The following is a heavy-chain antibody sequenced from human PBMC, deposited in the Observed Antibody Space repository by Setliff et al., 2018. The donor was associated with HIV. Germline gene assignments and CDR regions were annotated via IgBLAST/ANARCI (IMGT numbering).Heavy chain of an antibody. V-gene: IGHV4-39*01. Sequence: SETLSLTCTVSGDSITSGHFYWGWIRQAPGKGLEWIGNILDGRVTFFNPSLRGRVTISVDASKNQVSLNLRSVTAADSAVYYCAKGVAGLQYYYYYMDVWGKGTTVTVSS. J-gene: IGHJ6*03. CDR3: AKGVAGLQYYYYYMDV. D-gene: IGHD6-19*01. CDR1: GDSITSGHFY. CDR2: ILDGRVT.